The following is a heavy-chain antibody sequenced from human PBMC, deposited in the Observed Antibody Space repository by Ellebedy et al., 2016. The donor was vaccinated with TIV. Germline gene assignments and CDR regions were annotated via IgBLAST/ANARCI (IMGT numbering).Heavy chain of an antibody. CDR1: GYTFTGYY. D-gene: IGHD7-27*01. CDR2: INPNSGGT. V-gene: IGHV1-2*02. Sequence: AASVKVSCKASGYTFTGYYMHWVRQAPGQGLEWMGWINPNSGGTNYAQKFQGRVTMTRDTSISTAYMELSRLRSDDTAVYYCARAPRKANWGLLGYFDLWGRGTLVTVSS. CDR3: ARAPRKANWGLLGYFDL. J-gene: IGHJ2*01.